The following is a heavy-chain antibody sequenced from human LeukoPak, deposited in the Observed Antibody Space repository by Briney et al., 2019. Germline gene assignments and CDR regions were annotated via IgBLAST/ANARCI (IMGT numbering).Heavy chain of an antibody. CDR1: GGSISSYY. D-gene: IGHD6-19*01. V-gene: IGHV4-59*01. CDR3: ARWSSGWYDFDY. J-gene: IGHJ4*02. Sequence: SETLSLTCTVSGGSISSYYWSWVRQPPGKGLEWIGYIYYSGSTNYNPSLKSRVTISVDTSKNQFSLKLSSVTAADTAVYYCARWSSGWYDFDYWGQGTLVTVSS. CDR2: IYYSGST.